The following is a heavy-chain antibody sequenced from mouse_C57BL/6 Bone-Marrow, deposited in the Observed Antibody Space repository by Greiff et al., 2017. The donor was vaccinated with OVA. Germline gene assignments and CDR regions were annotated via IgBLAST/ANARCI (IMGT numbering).Heavy chain of an antibody. V-gene: IGHV1-15*01. J-gene: IGHJ2*01. D-gene: IGHD2-2*01. CDR3: TSEDWLRGYFDY. Sequence: VKLMESGAELVRPGASVTLSCKASGYTFTDYEMHWVKQTPVHGLEWIGAIYPETGGTAYNQKFKGKAILTADKSSSTVYMELRSLTSEDAADYYCTSEDWLRGYFDYWGQGTTLTVSS. CDR1: GYTFTDYE. CDR2: IYPETGGT.